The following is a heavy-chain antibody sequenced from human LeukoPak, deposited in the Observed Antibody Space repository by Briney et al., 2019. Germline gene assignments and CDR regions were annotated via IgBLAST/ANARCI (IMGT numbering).Heavy chain of an antibody. Sequence: GGSLRLSCAAPGFTFDDYNMHWVRQAPGKGLEWVSLITWNGDSTYYADSVEGRFTISRDNSKNSLYLQMNSLRTEDTALYYCAKDKWLRGYYYYYMDVWGKRTTVTVSS. CDR3: AKDKWLRGYYYYYMDV. V-gene: IGHV3-43*01. D-gene: IGHD5-12*01. CDR2: ITWNGDST. CDR1: GFTFDDYN. J-gene: IGHJ6*03.